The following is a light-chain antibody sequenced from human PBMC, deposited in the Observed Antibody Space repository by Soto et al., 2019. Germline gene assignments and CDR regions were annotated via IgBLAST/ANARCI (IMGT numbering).Light chain of an antibody. J-gene: IGLJ2*01. CDR1: SSNIGSNT. Sequence: QSVLTQPPSASGTPGQRVTMSCSGSSSNIGSNTVNWYQHLPGTAPKLLIYSNNQRPSGVPDRFSGSKSGTSASLAISGLQSEDEADYYCATWDDSLNGVVFGGGTKLPVL. CDR3: ATWDDSLNGVV. V-gene: IGLV1-44*01. CDR2: SNN.